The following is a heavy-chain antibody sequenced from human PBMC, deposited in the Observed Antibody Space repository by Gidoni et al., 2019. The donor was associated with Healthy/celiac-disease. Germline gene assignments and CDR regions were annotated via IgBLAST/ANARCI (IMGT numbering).Heavy chain of an antibody. V-gene: IGHV4-30-4*01. J-gene: IGHJ4*02. CDR3: ARVDCSSGWYPYFDY. D-gene: IGHD6-19*01. Sequence: QVQLQESGPGLVKPSQTLSLTCTVSGGSISSGDYYWSWIRQPPGKGLEWIGYIYYSGSTYYNPSLKSRVTISVDTSKNQFSLKLSSVTAADTAVYYCARVDCSSGWYPYFDYWGQGTLVTVSS. CDR1: GGSISSGDYY. CDR2: IYYSGST.